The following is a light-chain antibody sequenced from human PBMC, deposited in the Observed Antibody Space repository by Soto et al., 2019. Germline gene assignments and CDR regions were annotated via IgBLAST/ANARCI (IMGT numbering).Light chain of an antibody. CDR3: QQYNSYWT. CDR2: KAS. J-gene: IGKJ1*01. V-gene: IGKV1-5*03. Sequence: DLQMTQSPSTLSASVGDSVTITCRASQSISSWLAWYQQKPGKAPKLLIYKASSLESGVQSRFSGSGSGTEFTLTIRSLQPDDFATYYCQQYNSYWTCGQGTKVDIK. CDR1: QSISSW.